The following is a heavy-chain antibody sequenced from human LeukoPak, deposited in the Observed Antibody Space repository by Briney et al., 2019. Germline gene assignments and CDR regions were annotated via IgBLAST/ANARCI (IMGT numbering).Heavy chain of an antibody. CDR3: ARGDFSDFWSGYYTRTFDY. J-gene: IGHJ4*02. D-gene: IGHD3-3*01. V-gene: IGHV4-59*12. CDR1: GGSISSYY. CDR2: IYYSGST. Sequence: SETLSLTCTVSGGSISSYYWSWIRQPPGKGLEWIGYIYYSGSTNYNPSLKSRVTISVDTSKNQFSLKLSSVTAADTAVYYCARGDFSDFWSGYYTRTFDYWGQGTLVTVSS.